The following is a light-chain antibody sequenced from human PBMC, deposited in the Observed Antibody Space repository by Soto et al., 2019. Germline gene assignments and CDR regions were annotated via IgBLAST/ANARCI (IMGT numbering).Light chain of an antibody. Sequence: QSVLTQPPSVSGSPGQSVTISCTGASNEVGKYDRVSWYQQPPGTAPKLIIYEVINRPSGVPARFSGSKSGNTASLTISGLQAEDEADYYCRSYMCTRSSVFAVGSKVTV. CDR2: EVI. CDR1: SNEVGKYDR. J-gene: IGLJ1*01. CDR3: RSYMCTRSSV. V-gene: IGLV2-18*02.